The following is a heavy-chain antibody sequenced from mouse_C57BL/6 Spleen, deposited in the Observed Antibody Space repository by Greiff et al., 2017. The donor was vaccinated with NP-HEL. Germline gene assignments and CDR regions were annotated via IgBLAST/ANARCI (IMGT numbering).Heavy chain of an antibody. CDR3: ARGYYYGGSFAY. Sequence: VQLQQSGAELVRPGASVKLSCKASGYTFTDYYINWVKQRPGQGLEWIARIYPGSGNTYYNEKFKGKATLTAEKSSSTAYMQLSSLTSEDSAVYFCARGYYYGGSFAYWGQGTLITVSA. V-gene: IGHV1-76*01. CDR2: IYPGSGNT. CDR1: GYTFTDYY. D-gene: IGHD1-1*01. J-gene: IGHJ3*01.